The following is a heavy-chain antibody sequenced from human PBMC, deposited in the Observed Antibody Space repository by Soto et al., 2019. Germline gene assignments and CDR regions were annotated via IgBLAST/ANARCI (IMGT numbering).Heavy chain of an antibody. D-gene: IGHD3-9*01. CDR3: AHTQIILRSFETWFDP. CDR2: IYWDDDK. CDR1: GFSLTTNGVG. V-gene: IGHV2-5*02. J-gene: IGHJ5*02. Sequence: ITLKESGPTLVKPTQTLTLTCTFSGFSLTTNGVGVGWIRQPPGKALEWLALIYWDDDKRYTPSLKSRLTSTKDTSKTQVVRIMTNIDPVDTATYWCAHTQIILRSFETWFDPWGYVTLVTASS.